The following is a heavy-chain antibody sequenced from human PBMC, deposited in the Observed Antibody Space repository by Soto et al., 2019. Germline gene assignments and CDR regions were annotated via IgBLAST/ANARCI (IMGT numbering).Heavy chain of an antibody. V-gene: IGHV4-30-4*01. CDR1: GGSISSGDYY. CDR2: IYYSGST. D-gene: IGHD3-22*01. J-gene: IGHJ1*01. Sequence: NPSETLSLTCTVSGGSISSGDYYWSWIRQPPGKGLEWIGYIYYSGSTYYNPSLKSRVTISVDTSKNQFSLKLSSVTAADTAVYYCDRDSSDSSGYYYLQHRGQGTLVTVSS. CDR3: DRDSSDSSGYYYLQH.